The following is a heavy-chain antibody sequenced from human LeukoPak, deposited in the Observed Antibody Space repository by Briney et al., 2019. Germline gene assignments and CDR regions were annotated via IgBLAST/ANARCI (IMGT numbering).Heavy chain of an antibody. D-gene: IGHD2-21*01. CDR3: ASLYSTRGGAYYYYGMDV. CDR2: IYYSGST. CDR1: GGSISSYY. V-gene: IGHV4-59*01. Sequence: PSETLSLTCTVSGGSISSYYWSWIRQPPGKGLEWIGYIYYSGSTNYNPSLKSRVTISVDTSKNQFSLKLSSVTAADTAVYYCASLYSTRGGAYYYYGMDVWGQGTTVTVSS. J-gene: IGHJ6*02.